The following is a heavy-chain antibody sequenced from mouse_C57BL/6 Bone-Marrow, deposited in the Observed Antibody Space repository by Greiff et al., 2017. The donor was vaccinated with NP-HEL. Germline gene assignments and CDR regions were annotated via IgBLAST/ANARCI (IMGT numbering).Heavy chain of an antibody. V-gene: IGHV1-82*01. CDR2: IYPGDGDT. J-gene: IGHJ1*03. CDR1: GYAFSSSW. CDR3: ARSESFDV. Sequence: VQVVESGPELVKPGASVKISCKASGYAFSSSWMNWVKQRPGKGLEWIGRIYPGDGDTNYNGKFKGKATLTADKSSSTAYMQLSSLTSEDSAVYFCARSESFDVWGTGTTVTVSS.